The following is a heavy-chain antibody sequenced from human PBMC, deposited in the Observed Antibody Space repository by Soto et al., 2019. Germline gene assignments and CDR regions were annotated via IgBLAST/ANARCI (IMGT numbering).Heavy chain of an antibody. Sequence: PGGSLRLSCAASGFTISNNYMNWVRQAPGKGLEWVALISYDGDNQYYGDSARGRFTITRDNSKSTVFLQMNSLREEDTAVYYCAKDGCPDGICYVRDHWFDPWGQGA. CDR1: GFTISNNY. J-gene: IGHJ5*02. V-gene: IGHV3-30*18. CDR3: AKDGCPDGICYVRDHWFDP. D-gene: IGHD2-8*01. CDR2: ISYDGDNQ.